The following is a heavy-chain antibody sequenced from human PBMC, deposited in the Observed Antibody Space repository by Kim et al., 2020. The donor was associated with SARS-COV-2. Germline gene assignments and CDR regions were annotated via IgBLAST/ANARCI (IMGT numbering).Heavy chain of an antibody. CDR3: AKDESGHDFWSGYHGLGTDY. D-gene: IGHD3-3*01. CDR1: GFTFSSYA. V-gene: IGHV3-23*01. CDR2: ISGSGGST. Sequence: GGSLRLSCAASGFTFSSYAMSWVRQAPGKGLEWVSAISGSGGSTYYADSVKGRFTISRDNSKNTLYLQMNSLRAEDTAVYYCAKDESGHDFWSGYHGLGTDYWGQGTLVTVSS. J-gene: IGHJ4*02.